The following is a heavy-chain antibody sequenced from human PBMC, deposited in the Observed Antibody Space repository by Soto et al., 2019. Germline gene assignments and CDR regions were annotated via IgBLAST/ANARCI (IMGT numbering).Heavy chain of an antibody. J-gene: IGHJ4*02. V-gene: IGHV4-39*01. Sequence: SETLSLTCTVSSGSISVTNAFWGSVRQPPGKGLEWIGNVDYSGTAYFSPSLATRVTFHVDTSKNQFSLTLYSVTAADTAVYYCARITGRHLDYWGQGIMVTVYS. CDR3: ARITGRHLDY. D-gene: IGHD1-20*01. CDR2: VDYSGTA. CDR1: SGSISVTNAF.